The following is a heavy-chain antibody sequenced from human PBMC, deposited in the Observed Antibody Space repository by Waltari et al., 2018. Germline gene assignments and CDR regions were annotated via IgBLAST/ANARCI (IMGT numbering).Heavy chain of an antibody. Sequence: EVQLVESGGGLVKPGGSLRLSCAASGFTFSSYSMNWVRQAPGKGLEWVSVSYSGGSTYDADSVKGRFTIARDNSKNTLYLQMNSLRADDTAVYYCAKDRAYSSRSFYYWGQGTLVTVSS. CDR3: AKDRAYSSRSFYY. J-gene: IGHJ4*02. CDR1: GFTFSSYS. D-gene: IGHD6-13*01. V-gene: IGHV3-23*03. CDR2: SYSGGST.